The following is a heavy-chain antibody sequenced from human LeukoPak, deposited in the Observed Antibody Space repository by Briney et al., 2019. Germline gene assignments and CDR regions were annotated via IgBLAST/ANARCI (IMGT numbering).Heavy chain of an antibody. CDR3: ARVGYSGYDLDYYYYMDV. D-gene: IGHD5-12*01. V-gene: IGHV1-8*03. CDR1: GNTFTNYD. CDR2: MSPNSGNT. Sequence: ASVKVSCKASGNTFTNYDVNWVRQATGQGLEWMGWMSPNSGNTGYAQKFQGRVTITRNTSINTVYMELSSLRSEDTAVYYCARVGYSGYDLDYYYYMDVWGKGTTVTVSS. J-gene: IGHJ6*03.